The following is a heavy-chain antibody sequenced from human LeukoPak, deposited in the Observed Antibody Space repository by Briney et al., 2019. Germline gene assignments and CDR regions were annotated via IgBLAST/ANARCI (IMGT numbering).Heavy chain of an antibody. CDR3: ARGVNSGYFDY. J-gene: IGHJ4*02. Sequence: SETLSLTCTVSGGSISSYYWTWIRQPPGKGLEGIGYIYYSGSTNYNPSLKSRVTLSVDTSKNQFSLKLTSVTAADTAVYYCARGVNSGYFDYCGQGTLVTVSS. D-gene: IGHD1-26*01. CDR1: GGSISSYY. CDR2: IYYSGST. V-gene: IGHV4-59*01.